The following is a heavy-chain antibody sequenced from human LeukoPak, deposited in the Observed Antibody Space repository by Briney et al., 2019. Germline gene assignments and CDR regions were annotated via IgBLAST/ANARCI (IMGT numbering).Heavy chain of an antibody. CDR1: GYTFTGYY. CDR3: ARGRNIVVVVAAADY. Sequence: ASVKVSCKASGYTFTGYYMHWVRQAPGQGLEWMGWINPNSGGTNYAQKFQGRVTMTRDTSISTAYMELSRLRSDDTAVYYCARGRNIVVVVAAADYWGQGTLVTVSS. D-gene: IGHD2-15*01. CDR2: INPNSGGT. J-gene: IGHJ4*02. V-gene: IGHV1-2*02.